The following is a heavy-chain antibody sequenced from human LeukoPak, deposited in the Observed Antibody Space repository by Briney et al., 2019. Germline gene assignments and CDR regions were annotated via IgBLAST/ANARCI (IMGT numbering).Heavy chain of an antibody. V-gene: IGHV4-34*01. CDR1: GGSFSGYY. CDR3: ARDAGAAAGPEYYFDY. J-gene: IGHJ4*02. CDR2: INHSGNS. Sequence: SETLSLTCAVYGGSFSGYYWSWLRQSPGKGLEWIGEINHSGNSKYNPYLKSRVTISLDTSKDQFSLKVSSVTAADTAVYYCARDAGAAAGPEYYFDYWGRGTLVTVSS. D-gene: IGHD6-13*01.